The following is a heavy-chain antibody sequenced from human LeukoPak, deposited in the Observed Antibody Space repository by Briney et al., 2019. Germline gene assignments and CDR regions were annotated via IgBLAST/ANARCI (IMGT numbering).Heavy chain of an antibody. CDR2: INHSGST. V-gene: IGHV4-34*01. CDR3: ARRDTRWQHELN. J-gene: IGHJ4*02. CDR1: GGSFSGYY. Sequence: SETLSLTCAVCGGSFSGYYGSGIRQPPGKGLEGIGEINHSGSTNYNPSLKSRVTISVDTSKKQFSLKLSYVPAADTAVYYCARRDTRWQHELNWGQGSLVTVSS. D-gene: IGHD5-24*01.